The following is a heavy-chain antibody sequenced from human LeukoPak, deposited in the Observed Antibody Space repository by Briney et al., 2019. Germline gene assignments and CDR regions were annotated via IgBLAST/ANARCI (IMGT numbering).Heavy chain of an antibody. Sequence: GASVKVSCKASGYTFTSYDINWVRQATGQGLEWMGWMNPNSGNTGYAQKFQGRVTMTRNTSISTAYMELSSLRSEDTAVYYCARGRFPYIAAAATHPAGISDYWGQGTLVTVSS. CDR1: GYTFTSYD. D-gene: IGHD6-13*01. CDR2: MNPNSGNT. J-gene: IGHJ4*02. V-gene: IGHV1-8*01. CDR3: ARGRFPYIAAAATHPAGISDY.